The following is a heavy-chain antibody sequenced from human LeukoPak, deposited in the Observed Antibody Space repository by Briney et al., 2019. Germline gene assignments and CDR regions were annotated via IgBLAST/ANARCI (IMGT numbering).Heavy chain of an antibody. CDR2: IKSKTDGGTT. CDR1: GFTFSNAW. V-gene: IGHV3-15*01. CDR3: TTDLFFFVDIVATIGPLIVGATISDY. Sequence: GGSLRLSCAASGFTFSNAWMSWVRQAPGKGLEWVGRIKSKTDGGTTDYAAPVKGRFTISRDDSKNTLYLQMNSLKTEDTAVYYCTTDLFFFVDIVATIGPLIVGATISDYWGQGTLVTVSS. J-gene: IGHJ4*02. D-gene: IGHD5-12*01.